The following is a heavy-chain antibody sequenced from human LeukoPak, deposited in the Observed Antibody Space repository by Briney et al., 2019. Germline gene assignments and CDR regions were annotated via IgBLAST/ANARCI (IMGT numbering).Heavy chain of an antibody. CDR1: GGSISSYY. J-gene: IGHJ6*02. Sequence: PSETLSLTCTVSGGSISSYYWSWIRQPPGKGLEWIGYIYYSGSTNYNPSLKSRVTISVDTSKNQFSLKLSSVTAADTAVYYCARVLAAAGTERLVADYGMDVWGQGTTVTVSS. D-gene: IGHD6-13*01. V-gene: IGHV4-59*01. CDR2: IYYSGST. CDR3: ARVLAAAGTERLVADYGMDV.